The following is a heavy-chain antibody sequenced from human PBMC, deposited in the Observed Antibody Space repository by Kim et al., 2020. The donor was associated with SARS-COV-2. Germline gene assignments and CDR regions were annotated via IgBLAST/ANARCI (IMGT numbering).Heavy chain of an antibody. CDR2: IVVGSGNT. CDR1: GFTFTSSA. D-gene: IGHD3-10*01. V-gene: IGHV1-58*01. Sequence: TSVKVSCKASGFTFTSSAVQWVRQARGQRLEWIGWIVVGSGNTNYAQKFQERVTITRDMSTSTAYMELSSLRSEDTAVYYCAAARPNMVRGVIITGRYGMDVWGQGTTVTVSS. CDR3: AAARPNMVRGVIITGRYGMDV. J-gene: IGHJ6*02.